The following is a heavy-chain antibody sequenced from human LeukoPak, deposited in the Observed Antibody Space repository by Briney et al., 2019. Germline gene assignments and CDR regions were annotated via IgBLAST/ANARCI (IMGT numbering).Heavy chain of an antibody. V-gene: IGHV3-21*01. CDR2: ISSNSSHI. J-gene: IGHJ4*02. CDR3: ANTILSGAL. Sequence: PGGSLRLSCAVSGFTLSSYSMNWVRQAPGKGLEWVSSISSNSSHIYYADSVKGRFNISRDNAKNSLYLQMNSLRAEDTAVYYGANTILSGALWGQGTLVTVS. D-gene: IGHD2/OR15-2a*01. CDR1: GFTLSSYS.